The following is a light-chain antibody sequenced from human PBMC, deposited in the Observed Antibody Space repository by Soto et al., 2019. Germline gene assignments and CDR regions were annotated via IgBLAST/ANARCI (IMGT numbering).Light chain of an antibody. J-gene: IGLJ1*01. CDR1: SSNIGAGYA. V-gene: IGLV1-40*01. Sequence: QSVLTQPASVSGSPGQSITISCTGTSSNIGAGYAVHWYQQLPGTAPKLLIYGNSNRPSGVPDRFSGSKSGTSASLAITGLQAEDEADYYCQSYDSSLSALYVFGTGTKVTVL. CDR3: QSYDSSLSALYV. CDR2: GNS.